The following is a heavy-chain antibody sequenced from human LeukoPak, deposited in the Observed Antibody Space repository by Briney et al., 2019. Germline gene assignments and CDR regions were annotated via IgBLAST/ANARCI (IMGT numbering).Heavy chain of an antibody. Sequence: GGSLRLSCAASGFTFSTYGMNWVRQAPGKGLEWASTISRSGDITYYADSMKGRFTISRDNSKNTLYLQMNSLRAEDTAIYYCATGSTSVAGTKYWGQGILVTVSS. D-gene: IGHD6-19*01. V-gene: IGHV3-23*01. CDR1: GFTFSTYG. CDR3: ATGSTSVAGTKY. CDR2: ISRSGDIT. J-gene: IGHJ4*02.